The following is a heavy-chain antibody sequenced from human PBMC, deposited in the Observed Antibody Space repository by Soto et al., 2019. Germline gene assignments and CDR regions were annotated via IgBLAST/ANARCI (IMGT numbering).Heavy chain of an antibody. Sequence: VGSLRLSCAASGFTFSSYSMNWVRQAPGKGLEWVSYISSSSSTIYYADSVKGRFTISRDNAKNSLYLQMNSLRDEDTAVYYCAREGGWSREDAFDIWGQGTMVTVSS. J-gene: IGHJ3*02. D-gene: IGHD6-19*01. CDR1: GFTFSSYS. V-gene: IGHV3-48*02. CDR2: ISSSSSTI. CDR3: AREGGWSREDAFDI.